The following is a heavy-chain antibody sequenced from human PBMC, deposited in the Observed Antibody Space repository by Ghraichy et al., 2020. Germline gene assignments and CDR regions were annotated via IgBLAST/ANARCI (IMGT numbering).Heavy chain of an antibody. D-gene: IGHD2-15*01. Sequence: SETLSLTCTVSGGSVSSGSYYWTWIRQPPEQGLEWIGNIFYSGSTKYNPSLKSLVTLSVNTSKNQFFLKLSSVTAADTSVYYGASNIGYCSGGSCNWVDPWGQGAMVTVSS. J-gene: IGHJ5*01. CDR3: ASNIGYCSGGSCNWVDP. CDR2: IFYSGST. V-gene: IGHV4-61*01. CDR1: GGSVSSGSYY.